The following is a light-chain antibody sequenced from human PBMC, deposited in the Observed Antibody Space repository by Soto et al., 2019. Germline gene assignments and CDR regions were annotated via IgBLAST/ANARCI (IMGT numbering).Light chain of an antibody. CDR2: DVS. J-gene: IGLJ1*01. CDR3: SSFTTSSPLV. CDR1: SSDVGSFDS. Sequence: QSALTQPASVSGSPGQPITISCTGTSSDVGSFDSVAWYQHNPGKAPKLMIYDVSNRPSGVSSRFSGSKSGNTASLSISGLQTEDEANYYCSSFTTSSPLVFGTGTKAPS. V-gene: IGLV2-14*01.